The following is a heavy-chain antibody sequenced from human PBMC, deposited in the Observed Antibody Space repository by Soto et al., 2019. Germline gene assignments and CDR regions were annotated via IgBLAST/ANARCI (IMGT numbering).Heavy chain of an antibody. CDR2: IYYSGST. V-gene: IGHV4-31*03. CDR1: GGSISSGGYY. D-gene: IGHD6-6*01. J-gene: IGHJ4*02. CDR3: ARGLYSSSFAVDY. Sequence: SETLSLTCTVSGGSISSGGYYWSWIRQHPGKGLEWIGYIYYSGSTYYNPSLKSRVTISVDTSKNQFSLKLGSVTAADTAVYYCARGLYSSSFAVDYWGQGTLVTVSS.